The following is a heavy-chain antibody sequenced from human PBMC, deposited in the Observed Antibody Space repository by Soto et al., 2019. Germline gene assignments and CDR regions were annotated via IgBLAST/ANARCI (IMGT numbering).Heavy chain of an antibody. V-gene: IGHV3-7*05. CDR3: ARDLWLVGYYYYGMDV. CDR1: GFTFSSYW. Sequence: HPGGSLRLSCAASGFTFSSYWMSWVRQAPGKGLEWVANIKQDGSEKYYVDSVKGRFTISRDNAKNSLYLQMNSLRAEDTAVYYCARDLWLVGYYYYGMDVWGQGTTVTVSS. J-gene: IGHJ6*02. D-gene: IGHD6-19*01. CDR2: IKQDGSEK.